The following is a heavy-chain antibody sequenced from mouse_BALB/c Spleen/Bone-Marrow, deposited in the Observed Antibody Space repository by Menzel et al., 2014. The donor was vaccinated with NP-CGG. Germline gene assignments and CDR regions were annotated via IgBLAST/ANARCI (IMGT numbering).Heavy chain of an antibody. J-gene: IGHJ4*01. CDR3: ARSGCYGSNYAMDY. CDR2: INPGSGGT. CDR1: AYSFTNYL. Sequence: QLQLRQCGAELVRPGPSEKLSCKASAYSFTNYLIEWVKQRPGQGLEWIGVINPGSGGTNYTEQLKVKATPTADKTSSPYYKQLSNLTCNASAVYFRARSGCYGSNYAMDYWGPGTS. V-gene: IGHV1-54*01. D-gene: IGHD1-1*01.